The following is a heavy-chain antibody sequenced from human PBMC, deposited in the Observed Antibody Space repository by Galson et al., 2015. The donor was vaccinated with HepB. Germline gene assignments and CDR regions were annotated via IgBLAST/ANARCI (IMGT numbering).Heavy chain of an antibody. CDR2: ISGYNGNT. J-gene: IGHJ6*02. D-gene: IGHD4-17*01. CDR1: RYTFTNYE. Sequence: SVKVSCKASRYTFTNYEITWVRQAPGQGLEWMGWISGYNGNTKYAQKFQGRVTMTTDTSTSTAYMEMRSLRSDDTAVYYCARQGTAVTPVYYVMDVWGQGTTVTVSS. V-gene: IGHV1-18*04. CDR3: ARQGTAVTPVYYVMDV.